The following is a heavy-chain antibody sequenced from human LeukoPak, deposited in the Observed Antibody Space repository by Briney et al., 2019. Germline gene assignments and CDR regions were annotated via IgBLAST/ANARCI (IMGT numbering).Heavy chain of an antibody. V-gene: IGHV1-2*02. Sequence: ASVKVSCKASGYTFTGHYMPWVRQAPGQGLEWMGWINPYSGGTNYAQKFQGRVTMTTDTSISTAYMELSSLRSDDTAVYYCAREPTDAFDIWGQGTMVTVSS. J-gene: IGHJ3*02. CDR1: GYTFTGHY. CDR2: INPYSGGT. CDR3: AREPTDAFDI.